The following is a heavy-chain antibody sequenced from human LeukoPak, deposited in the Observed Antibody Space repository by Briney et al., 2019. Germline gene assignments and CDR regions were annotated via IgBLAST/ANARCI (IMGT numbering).Heavy chain of an antibody. CDR3: ASGSPMEVVVAARNSPILYYFDY. CDR1: GLTFSNYA. D-gene: IGHD2-15*01. V-gene: IGHV3-48*01. J-gene: IGHJ4*02. Sequence: GGSLRLSCAVSGLTFSNYAMNWVRQAPGKGLEWVSYINGSSSKIYYADSAKGRFTISRDNAKNSLYLQMNSLKTEDTAVYYCASGSPMEVVVAARNSPILYYFDYWGQGTLVTVSS. CDR2: INGSSSKI.